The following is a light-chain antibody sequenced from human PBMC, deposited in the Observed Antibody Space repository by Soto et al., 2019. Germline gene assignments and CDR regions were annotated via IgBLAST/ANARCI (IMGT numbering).Light chain of an antibody. Sequence: QSVLTQPPSVSGAPGQRVTISCTGSSSKIGAGYDVHWYQQLPGTAPKLLISGNSNRPSGVPDRFSGSKSGTSASLAITGLQAEDEADYYCQSYDSSLSGWVFGGGTKVTVL. J-gene: IGLJ3*02. V-gene: IGLV1-40*01. CDR3: QSYDSSLSGWV. CDR2: GNS. CDR1: SSKIGAGYD.